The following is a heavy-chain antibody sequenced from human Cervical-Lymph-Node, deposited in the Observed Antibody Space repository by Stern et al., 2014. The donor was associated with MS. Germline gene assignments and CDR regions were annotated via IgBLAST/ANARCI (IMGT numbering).Heavy chain of an antibody. CDR3: AREDSGYDSYYYYGMDV. D-gene: IGHD5-12*01. J-gene: IGHJ6*02. V-gene: IGHV3-48*01. CDR1: GFTLSTYS. Sequence: MQLVESGGGLVQPGGSLRLSCAASGFTLSTYSMNWVRQAPGRGLAWLSYLRRTTRPIYYADSVKGRFTISRDTAKNSLYLQMNSLRVEDTAIYYCAREDSGYDSYYYYGMDVWGQGTTVTVSS. CDR2: LRRTTRPI.